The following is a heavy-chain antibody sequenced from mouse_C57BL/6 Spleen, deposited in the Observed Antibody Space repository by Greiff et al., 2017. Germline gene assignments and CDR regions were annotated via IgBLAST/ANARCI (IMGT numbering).Heavy chain of an antibody. D-gene: IGHD3-1*01. V-gene: IGHV5-9-1*02. CDR3: TSGPYAMDY. CDR2: ISSGGDYI. CDR1: GFTFSSYA. J-gene: IGHJ4*01. Sequence: EVKVVESGEGLVKPGGSLKLSCAASGFTFSSYAMSWVRQTPEKRLEWVAYISSGGDYIYYADTVKGRFTISRDNARNTLYLHMSSLKSEDTAMYYCTSGPYAMDYWGQGTSVTVSS.